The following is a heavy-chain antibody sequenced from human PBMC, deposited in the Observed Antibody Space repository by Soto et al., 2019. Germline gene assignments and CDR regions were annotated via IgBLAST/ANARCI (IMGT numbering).Heavy chain of an antibody. CDR2: ISYDGSNK. CDR3: ANGRYYDSSGYYYDGSWFDP. Sequence: QVQLVESGGGVVQPGRSLRLSCAASGFTFSSYGMHWVRQAPGKGLEWVAVISYDGSNKYYADSVKGRFTISRDNSKNTLSLQMNSLRAEDTAVYYCANGRYYDSSGYYYDGSWFDPWGQGNLVTVSS. D-gene: IGHD3-22*01. CDR1: GFTFSSYG. V-gene: IGHV3-30*18. J-gene: IGHJ5*02.